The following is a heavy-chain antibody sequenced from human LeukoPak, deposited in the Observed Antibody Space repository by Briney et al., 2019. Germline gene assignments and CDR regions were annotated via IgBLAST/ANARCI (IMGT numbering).Heavy chain of an antibody. V-gene: IGHV3-23*01. D-gene: IGHD5-24*01. Sequence: QSGGSLRLSCAASGFTFSSYAMSWVRQAPGKGLEWVSAISGSGGSTYYADSVKGRFTISRDNSKNTLYLQMNSLRAEDTAVYYCVKVVATIRWFDYWGPGTLVTVSS. CDR2: ISGSGGST. CDR1: GFTFSSYA. J-gene: IGHJ4*02. CDR3: VKVVATIRWFDY.